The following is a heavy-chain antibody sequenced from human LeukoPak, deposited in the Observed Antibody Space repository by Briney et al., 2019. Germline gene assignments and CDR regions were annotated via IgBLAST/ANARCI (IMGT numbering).Heavy chain of an antibody. Sequence: KPSETLSLTCTVSGGSISSSTYYWGWIRQPPGKGLEWIGTIFYSGSTYYNPSLKSRLTISVDTSKNQYSLRLSSETAADTAVYYCARHLRPYFDYWGQRTLVTVSS. D-gene: IGHD3-3*01. CDR2: IFYSGST. CDR3: ARHLRPYFDY. J-gene: IGHJ4*02. CDR1: GGSISSSTYY. V-gene: IGHV4-39*01.